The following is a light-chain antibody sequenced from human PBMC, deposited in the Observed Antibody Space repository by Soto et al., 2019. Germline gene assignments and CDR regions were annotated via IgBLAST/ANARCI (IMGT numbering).Light chain of an antibody. CDR2: DVT. J-gene: IGLJ1*01. CDR3: CSYAGSYNYV. V-gene: IGLV2-11*01. Sequence: QSALTQPRSVSGSPGQSVTISCTGTSSDVGGYNYVSWYQHHPGEAPKLMIYDVTKRPSGVRDRFSASKSGNTASLTISGLQAEDEADYYCCSYAGSYNYVFGTGTKSPS. CDR1: SSDVGGYNY.